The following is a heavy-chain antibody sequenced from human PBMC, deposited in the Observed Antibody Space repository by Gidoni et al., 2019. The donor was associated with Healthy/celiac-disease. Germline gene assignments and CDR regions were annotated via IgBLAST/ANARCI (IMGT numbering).Heavy chain of an antibody. CDR3: ARGVEMATIGVR. CDR1: GGTFSSYA. J-gene: IGHJ4*02. CDR2: IIPILGIA. D-gene: IGHD5-12*01. Sequence: QVQLVQSGAEVQKPGSSVKVSCKASGGTFSSYAISGVRQAPGQGLEWMGRIIPILGIANYAQKFQGRVTITADKSTSTAYMELSSLRSEDTAVYYCARGVEMATIGVRWGQGTLVTVSS. V-gene: IGHV1-69*09.